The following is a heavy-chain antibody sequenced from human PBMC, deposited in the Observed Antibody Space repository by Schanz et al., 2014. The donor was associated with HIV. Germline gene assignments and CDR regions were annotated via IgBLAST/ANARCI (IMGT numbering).Heavy chain of an antibody. CDR3: TRLFTARRGYFDY. Sequence: QVPLVQSGAEVKKPGASVKVSCKASEYTFSTYYIHWVRQAPGHGPEWMGGIYPSSGASETAQRFQGRLTMTSDSSTSTVYMELSNLMSDDTAVYYCTRLFTARRGYFDYWAQGVLVTVSS. CDR2: IYPSSGAS. V-gene: IGHV1-46*01. J-gene: IGHJ4*02. CDR1: EYTFSTYY. D-gene: IGHD3-10*01.